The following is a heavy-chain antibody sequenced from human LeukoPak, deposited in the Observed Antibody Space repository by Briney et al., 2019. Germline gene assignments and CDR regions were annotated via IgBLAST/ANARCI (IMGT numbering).Heavy chain of an antibody. J-gene: IGHJ6*02. CDR2: MNSNSGNT. Sequence: ASVPDSFLSTRYTLISYEINGLGQATAQELDGMGWMNSNSGNTGYAQKFQGRVTMTRNTSISTAYMELSSLRSEDTAVYYCARSRAFSMVRGLNYGMDVWGQGTTVTVSS. V-gene: IGHV1-8*01. CDR1: RYTLISYE. D-gene: IGHD3-10*01. CDR3: ARSRAFSMVRGLNYGMDV.